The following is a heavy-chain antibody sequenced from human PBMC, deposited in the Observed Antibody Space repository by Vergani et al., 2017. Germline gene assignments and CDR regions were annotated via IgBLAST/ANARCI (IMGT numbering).Heavy chain of an antibody. CDR1: GGSFSGYY. J-gene: IGHJ3*02. V-gene: IGHV4-34*01. Sequence: QVQLQQWGAGLLKPSETLSLTCAVYGGSFSGYYWSWIRQPPGKGLEWIGEINHSGSTNYNTSLKSRVTIAVDTSKNQFSLKLSSVTAEDTAVYYCARVVPGSYLGVGAFDIWGQGTMVTVSS. D-gene: IGHD1-26*01. CDR3: ARVVPGSYLGVGAFDI. CDR2: INHSGST.